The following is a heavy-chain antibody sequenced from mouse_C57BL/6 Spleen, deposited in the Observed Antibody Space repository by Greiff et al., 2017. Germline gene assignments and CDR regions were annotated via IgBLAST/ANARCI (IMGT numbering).Heavy chain of an antibody. V-gene: IGHV10-3*01. D-gene: IGHD4-1*01. Sequence: DVKLVASGGGLVQPKGSLKLSCAASGFTFNTYAMHWVRQAPGKGLEWVARIRSKSSNYATYYADSVKDRFTISRDYSQSMLYLQMDNLKTADTAMYSCSNWCYAMDYWGQGTSVTVSS. CDR3: SNWCYAMDY. CDR1: GFTFNTYA. J-gene: IGHJ4*01. CDR2: IRSKSSNYAT.